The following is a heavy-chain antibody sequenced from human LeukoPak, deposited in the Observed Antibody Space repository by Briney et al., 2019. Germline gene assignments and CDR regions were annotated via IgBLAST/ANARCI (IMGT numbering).Heavy chain of an antibody. Sequence: SETLSLTCTVSGGSISSSNYYWGWIRQPPGKGLEWIGSIYYSGSTNYNPSLKSRVTMSVDTSKNQFSLKLSSVTAADTAVYYCARDGDSMVRGVVHGWFDPWGQGTLVTVSS. V-gene: IGHV4-39*07. D-gene: IGHD3-10*01. CDR1: GGSISSSNYY. CDR3: ARDGDSMVRGVVHGWFDP. J-gene: IGHJ5*02. CDR2: IYYSGST.